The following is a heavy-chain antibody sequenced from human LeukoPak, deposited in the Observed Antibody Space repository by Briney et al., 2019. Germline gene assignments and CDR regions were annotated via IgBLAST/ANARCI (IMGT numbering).Heavy chain of an antibody. D-gene: IGHD1-26*01. Sequence: GGSLRLSCAASGFTVSSNYTSWVRQAPGKGLEWVSVIYSGGSTYYADSVKGRFTISRDNSKNTLYLQMNSLRAEDTAVYYCARDRYSGEYYFDYWGQGTLVTVSS. J-gene: IGHJ4*02. CDR3: ARDRYSGEYYFDY. V-gene: IGHV3-53*01. CDR1: GFTVSSNY. CDR2: IYSGGST.